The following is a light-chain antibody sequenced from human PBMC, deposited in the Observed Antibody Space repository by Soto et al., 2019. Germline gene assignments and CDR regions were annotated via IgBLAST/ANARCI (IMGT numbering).Light chain of an antibody. CDR3: QQCDNWPLT. CDR2: DAS. CDR1: QSVSSN. Sequence: EIVLTQSPATLSLSPGERATLSCRASQSVSSNLAWYQQKPGQAPRLLIYDASNRATGIPARFSGSGSGTDFTLTISSLEPEDYAVYYCQQCDNWPLTFGGGTKVEI. J-gene: IGKJ4*01. V-gene: IGKV3-11*01.